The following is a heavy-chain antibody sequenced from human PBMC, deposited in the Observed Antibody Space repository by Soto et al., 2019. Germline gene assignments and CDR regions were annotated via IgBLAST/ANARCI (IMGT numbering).Heavy chain of an antibody. J-gene: IGHJ4*02. Sequence: EVQLVESGGGLVKPGGSLRLSCAASGFTFSNAWMSWVRQAPGKGLEWVGRIKSKTDGGTTDYAATVKGRFTISRDDSKNTLYLQMNSLKTEDTAVYYCTTHNIVVVPAATLTTFDYWGQGTLVTVSS. D-gene: IGHD2-2*01. CDR2: IKSKTDGGTT. CDR1: GFTFSNAW. CDR3: TTHNIVVVPAATLTTFDY. V-gene: IGHV3-15*01.